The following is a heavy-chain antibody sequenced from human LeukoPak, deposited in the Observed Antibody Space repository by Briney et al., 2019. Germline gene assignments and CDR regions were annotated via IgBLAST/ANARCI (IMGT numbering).Heavy chain of an antibody. CDR1: GFIFSDYY. CDR2: ISSSGSSI. V-gene: IGHV3-11*04. CDR3: ARTYCSSTSCYYYFDY. Sequence: GGSLRLSCAASGFIFSDYYMSWIRQAPGKGLEWVSYISSSGSSIYYADSVKGRFTISRDNAKNSLYLQMNSLRAEDTAVYYCARTYCSSTSCYYYFDYWGQGTLVTVSS. J-gene: IGHJ4*02. D-gene: IGHD2-2*01.